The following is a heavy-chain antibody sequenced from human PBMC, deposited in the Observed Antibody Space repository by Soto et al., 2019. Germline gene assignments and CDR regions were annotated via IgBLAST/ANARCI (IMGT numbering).Heavy chain of an antibody. CDR2: ISSTAGRTS. J-gene: IGHJ6*02. D-gene: IGHD3-10*01. Sequence: GGSLRLSCATSGFTFNTYPMTWVRQAPGKGLEWVSSISSTAGRTSSYADSVKGRFAISRDFSDNTVYLQMNNLRVDDTAVYFCAKGVLSFHYGMEVWGQVPTVTFSS. V-gene: IGHV3-23*01. CDR3: AKGVLSFHYGMEV. CDR1: GFTFNTYP.